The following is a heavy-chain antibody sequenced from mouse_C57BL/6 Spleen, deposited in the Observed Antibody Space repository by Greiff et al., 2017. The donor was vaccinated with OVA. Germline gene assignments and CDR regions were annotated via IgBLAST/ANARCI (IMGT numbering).Heavy chain of an antibody. CDR2: INPSTGGT. J-gene: IGHJ3*01. D-gene: IGHD2-4*01. Sequence: VHVKQSGPELVKPGASVKISCKASGYSFTGYYMNWVKQSPEKSLEWIGEINPSTGGTTYNQKFKAKATLTVDKSSSTAYMQLKSLTSEDSAVYYCARPYYDYDAFAYWGQGTLVTVSA. CDR1: GYSFTGYY. V-gene: IGHV1-42*01. CDR3: ARPYYDYDAFAY.